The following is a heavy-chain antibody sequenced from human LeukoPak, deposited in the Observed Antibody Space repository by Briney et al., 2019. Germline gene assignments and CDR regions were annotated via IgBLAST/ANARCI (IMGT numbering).Heavy chain of an antibody. Sequence: SETLTLTCTVSGGSFSNYYWSWIRQPPGKGLEWIGYIHYSGRTKYDHSLESRVTISVDTSKNQFSLQVSSVTVPDTAIYYCARHHDGYGYDFDCWGQVILVTVSS. CDR2: IHYSGRT. V-gene: IGHV4-59*08. CDR3: ARHHDGYGYDFDC. CDR1: GGSFSNYY. D-gene: IGHD5-24*01. J-gene: IGHJ4*02.